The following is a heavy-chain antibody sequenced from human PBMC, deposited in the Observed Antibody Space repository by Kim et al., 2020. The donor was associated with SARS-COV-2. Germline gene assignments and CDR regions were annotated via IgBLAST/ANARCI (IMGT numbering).Heavy chain of an antibody. CDR3: AKDLRRSSWAGSYYYYYGMDV. V-gene: IGHV3-30*18. CDR1: GFTFSSYG. D-gene: IGHD6-13*01. Sequence: GGSLRLSCAASGFTFSSYGMHWVRQAPGKGLEWVAVISYDGSNTYYADSVKGRFTISRDNSKNTLYLQMNSLRAEDTAVYYCAKDLRRSSWAGSYYYYYGMDVWGQGTTVTVS. CDR2: ISYDGSNT. J-gene: IGHJ6*02.